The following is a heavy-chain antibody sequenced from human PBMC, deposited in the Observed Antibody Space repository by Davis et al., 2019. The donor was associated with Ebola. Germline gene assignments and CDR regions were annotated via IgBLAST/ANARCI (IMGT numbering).Heavy chain of an antibody. V-gene: IGHV4-34*01. CDR1: AGSFSTYY. D-gene: IGHD3-3*01. CDR3: AGDLFSSGYSSDY. Sequence: MPSETLSLTCAVYAGSFSTYYWTWIRPPPGKGLEWVGEINYSGSTNYNPSLKSRVTISVDTSKNQFSLRLDSVTAADTAVYYCAGDLFSSGYSSDYWGQGTLVTVSA. CDR2: INYSGST. J-gene: IGHJ4*02.